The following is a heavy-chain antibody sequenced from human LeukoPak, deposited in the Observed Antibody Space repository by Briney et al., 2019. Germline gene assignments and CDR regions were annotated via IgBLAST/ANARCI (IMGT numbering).Heavy chain of an antibody. CDR1: DGSINSYY. CDR2: IYYNGNT. V-gene: IGHV4-59*01. Sequence: PSETLSLTGSVSDGSINSYYWNWIRRPPGKGLEWIGYIYYNGNTNYSPSLKSRVTMSVDTSKNLFSLKVSSVTAADTAVYYCARGRSNYYGMDVWGQGTTLTVSS. D-gene: IGHD1-26*01. CDR3: ARGRSNYYGMDV. J-gene: IGHJ6*02.